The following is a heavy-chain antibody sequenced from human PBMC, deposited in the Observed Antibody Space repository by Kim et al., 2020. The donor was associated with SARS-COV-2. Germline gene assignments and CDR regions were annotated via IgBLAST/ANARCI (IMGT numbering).Heavy chain of an antibody. J-gene: IGHJ6*02. Sequence: YSQKLEDRDTLTRDTFASTVYMELRSLMSEDTAVYYCARRGSGHGLDVWGQGTTVTVSS. D-gene: IGHD6-25*01. CDR3: ARRGSGHGLDV. V-gene: IGHV1-3*01.